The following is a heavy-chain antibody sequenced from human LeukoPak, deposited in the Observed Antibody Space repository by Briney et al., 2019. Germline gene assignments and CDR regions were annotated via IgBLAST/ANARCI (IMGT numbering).Heavy chain of an antibody. CDR2: VNPNSGGT. CDR3: ARASSVYYYYGMDV. Sequence: ASVKVSCKASGYXFTDHYIHWVRQAPGQGLEWLGLVNPNSGGTSYAQKFQGRVTMTRDASISSAYMELNRLRSDDTAVYYCARASSVYYYYGMDVWGQGTTVTVSS. V-gene: IGHV1-2*02. CDR1: GYXFTDHY. J-gene: IGHJ6*02.